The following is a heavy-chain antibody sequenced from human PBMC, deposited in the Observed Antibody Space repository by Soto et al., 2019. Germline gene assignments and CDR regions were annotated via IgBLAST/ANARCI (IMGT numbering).Heavy chain of an antibody. J-gene: IGHJ1*01. D-gene: IGHD2-21*01. CDR1: EGTFSSYA. CDR3: ARHRPILRD. V-gene: IGHV1-69*12. Sequence: QVQLVQSGAEVKKPGSSVKVSCKASEGTFSSYAISWVRQAPGQGLEWMGGIIPIFGTENYAQKFQGRVTLTAVESTTTAYLQLSSLRSEDTAVYYCARHRPILRDWGQGTLVTASS. CDR2: IIPIFGTE.